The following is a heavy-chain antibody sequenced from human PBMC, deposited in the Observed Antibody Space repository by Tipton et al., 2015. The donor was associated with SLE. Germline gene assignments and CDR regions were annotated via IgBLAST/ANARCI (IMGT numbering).Heavy chain of an antibody. CDR2: IYHSGST. D-gene: IGHD3-22*01. V-gene: IGHV4-38-2*02. CDR3: AREPSGGDSSGWNQH. CDR1: GYSISSGYY. Sequence: TLSLTCAVSGYSISSGYYWGWIRQPPGKGLEWIGSIYHSGSTYYNPSLKSRVTISVDTSKNQFSLKLSSVTAADTAVYYCAREPSGGDSSGWNQHWGQGTLVTVSS. J-gene: IGHJ1*01.